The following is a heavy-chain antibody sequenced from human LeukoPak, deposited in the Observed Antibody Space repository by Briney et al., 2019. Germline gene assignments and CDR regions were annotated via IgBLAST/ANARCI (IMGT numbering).Heavy chain of an antibody. J-gene: IGHJ6*02. D-gene: IGHD4-17*01. CDR2: IYYSGST. CDR3: ARDQAVTNYYYYYGMDV. Sequence: SETLSLTCTVSGGSISSGGYYWSWIRQHPGKGLEWIGYIYYSGSTYYNPSLKSRVTISVDTSKNQFSLELSSVTAADTAVYYCARDQAVTNYYYYYGMDVWGQGTTVTVSS. V-gene: IGHV4-31*03. CDR1: GGSISSGGYY.